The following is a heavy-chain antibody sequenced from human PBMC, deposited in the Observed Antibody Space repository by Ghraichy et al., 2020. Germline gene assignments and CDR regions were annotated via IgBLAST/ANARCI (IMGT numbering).Heavy chain of an antibody. D-gene: IGHD2-2*03. V-gene: IGHV3-48*02. CDR1: GFTFSSYS. CDR2: ISSSSSTI. J-gene: IGHJ6*02. CDR3: ARDSVDIVVVPAADYYYYYGMDV. Sequence: GGSLRLSCAASGFTFSSYSMNWVRQAPGKGLEWVSYISSSSSTIYYADSVKGRFTISRDNAKNSLYLQMNSLRDEDTAVYYCARDSVDIVVVPAADYYYYYGMDVWGQGTTVTVSS.